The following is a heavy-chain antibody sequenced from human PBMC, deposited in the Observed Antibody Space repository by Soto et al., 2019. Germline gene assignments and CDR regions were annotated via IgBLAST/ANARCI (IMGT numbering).Heavy chain of an antibody. D-gene: IGHD2-2*01. CDR3: ARKEYQGPLDY. CDR2: IYYSGST. CDR1: GGSISGYY. Sequence: SETLCLTCTVSGGSISGYYWSWIRQPPGKGLEWIGYIYYSGSTNYNPSLKSRVTISVDTSKNQFSLKLSSVTAADTAVYYCARKEYQGPLDYWGQGTLVTVSS. J-gene: IGHJ4*02. V-gene: IGHV4-59*08.